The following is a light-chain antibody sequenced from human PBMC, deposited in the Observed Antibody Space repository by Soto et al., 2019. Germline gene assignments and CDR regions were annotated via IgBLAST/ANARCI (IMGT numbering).Light chain of an antibody. CDR2: AAS. J-gene: IGKJ1*01. V-gene: IGKV3-20*01. Sequence: EIVLTQSPGTLSLSPGERATLSCKASQSVADNYLAWYQQKPGQAPRLLIYAASRRAIGIPDTFSGSGSGTDFTLTITRLEPEDFALYYCQQYGHSPLTFGQGTKVDIK. CDR1: QSVADNY. CDR3: QQYGHSPLT.